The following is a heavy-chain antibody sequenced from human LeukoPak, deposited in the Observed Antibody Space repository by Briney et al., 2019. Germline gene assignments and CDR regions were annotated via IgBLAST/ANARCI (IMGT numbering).Heavy chain of an antibody. CDR2: IYWDDVK. V-gene: IGHV2-5*02. CDR3: AHRDLYCSSASCYSADAFDL. D-gene: IGHD2-2*02. J-gene: IGHJ3*01. Sequence: SDPTLVNPTETLTLTCTFSGFSLRTSGVGVGWIRQPPGKALEWLALIYWDDVKRYSPSLKSRLTITKDTSKDQVVLTMTNMDPVDTATYYCAHRDLYCSSASCYSADAFDLWGQGTMVTVSS. CDR1: GFSLRTSGVG.